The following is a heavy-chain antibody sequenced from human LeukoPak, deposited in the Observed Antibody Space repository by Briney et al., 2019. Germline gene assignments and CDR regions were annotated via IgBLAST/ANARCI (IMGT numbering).Heavy chain of an antibody. CDR1: GGSISSSSYY. CDR3: ARHRYDFWSGFRGAAPDY. CDR2: IYYSGST. D-gene: IGHD3-3*01. V-gene: IGHV4-39*01. J-gene: IGHJ4*02. Sequence: SESLSLTCTVSGGSISSSSYYWGWIRQPPGKGLEWIGSIYYSGSTYYNPSLKSRVTISVDTSKNQFSLKLSSVTAADTAVYYCARHRYDFWSGFRGAAPDYWGQGTLVTVSS.